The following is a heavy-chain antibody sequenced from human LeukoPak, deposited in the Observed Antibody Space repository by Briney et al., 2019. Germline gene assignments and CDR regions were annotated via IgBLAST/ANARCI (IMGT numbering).Heavy chain of an antibody. CDR1: GFTFSSYS. D-gene: IGHD3-3*01. J-gene: IGHJ4*02. CDR3: ASAVQYYDFWSGYPIVDY. Sequence: PGGSLRLSCAASGFTFSSYSMNWVRQAPGKGLEWVSYISSSSTIYYADSVKGRFTISRDNAKSSLYLQMNSLRAEDTAVYYCASAVQYYDFWSGYPIVDYWGQGTLVTVSS. CDR2: ISSSSTI. V-gene: IGHV3-48*01.